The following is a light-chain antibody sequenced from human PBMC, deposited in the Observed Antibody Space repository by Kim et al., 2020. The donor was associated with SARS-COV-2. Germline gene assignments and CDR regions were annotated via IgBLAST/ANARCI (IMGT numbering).Light chain of an antibody. CDR3: QQYGSSPLT. V-gene: IGKV3-20*01. Sequence: EIVLTQSPGTLSLSPGERATLSCRASQSLTSSFLAWYQQKPGRAPRLLIYGASSRATGIPDRFSGSGSGTDFTLTISRLEPEDFAVYYCQQYGSSPLTFGGGTKVEI. CDR2: GAS. CDR1: QSLTSSF. J-gene: IGKJ4*01.